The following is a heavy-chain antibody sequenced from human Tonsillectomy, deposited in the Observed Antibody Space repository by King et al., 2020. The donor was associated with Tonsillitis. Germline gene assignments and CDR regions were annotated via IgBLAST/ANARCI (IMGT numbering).Heavy chain of an antibody. CDR2: INPSGGTT. D-gene: IGHD2-2*01. Sequence: QLVQSGAEVKKPGASVKVSCKASGYTFTSYYMHWVRQAPGQGLEWMGMINPSGGTTSNAQKFQGRVTMTRDTSTNTVYMELSRLRSEDTAVYYCGRDRHCSGASCYGGSWFDPWGQGTLVTVCS. CDR1: GYTFTSYY. CDR3: GRDRHCSGASCYGGSWFDP. J-gene: IGHJ5*02. V-gene: IGHV1-46*01.